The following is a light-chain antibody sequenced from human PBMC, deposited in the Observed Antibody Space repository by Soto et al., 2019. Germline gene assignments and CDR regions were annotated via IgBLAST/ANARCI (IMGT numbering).Light chain of an antibody. V-gene: IGLV2-14*01. CDR3: RSYTSSSTTYV. CDR1: SSDVGGYNY. J-gene: IGLJ1*01. Sequence: QSVLTQPASVSGSPGQSITISCTGASSDVGGYNYVSWYQQHPSKAPKLMIYDVSNRPSGVSNRFSGSKSGNTASLTISELQAEDEADYYCRSYTSSSTTYVFGTGVKVTVL. CDR2: DVS.